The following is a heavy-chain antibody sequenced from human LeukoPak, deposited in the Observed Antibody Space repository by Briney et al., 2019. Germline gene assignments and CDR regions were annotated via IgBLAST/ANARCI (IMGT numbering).Heavy chain of an antibody. J-gene: IGHJ4*02. V-gene: IGHV4-34*01. D-gene: IGHD6-19*01. CDR1: GGSFSGYY. CDR2: INHSGST. Sequence: PSETLSLTCAAYGGSFSGYYWSWIRQPPGKGLEWIGEINHSGSTNYNPSLKSRVTISVDTSKNQFSLKLSSVTAADTAVYFCARGYSTGWYPFHYWGQGTLVTVSS. CDR3: ARGYSTGWYPFHY.